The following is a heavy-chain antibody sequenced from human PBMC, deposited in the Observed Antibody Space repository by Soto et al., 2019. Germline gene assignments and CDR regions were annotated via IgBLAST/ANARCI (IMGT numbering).Heavy chain of an antibody. D-gene: IGHD5-18*01. Sequence: SVKVSWKASGYAFASNGSSWVRQAPGQGLEWMGWISAYNGNTNYAQKLQGRVTMTTDTSTSTAYMELRSLRSDDTAVYYCARDDTAMDYWGQGTLVTVSS. CDR3: ARDDTAMDY. CDR2: ISAYNGNT. V-gene: IGHV1-18*01. CDR1: GYAFASNG. J-gene: IGHJ4*02.